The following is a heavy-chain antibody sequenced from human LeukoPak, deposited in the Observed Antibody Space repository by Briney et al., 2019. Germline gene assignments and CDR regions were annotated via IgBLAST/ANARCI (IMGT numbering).Heavy chain of an antibody. J-gene: IGHJ4*02. D-gene: IGHD5-18*01. Sequence: PGGSLRLSCAASGITFSNAWMNWVRQAPGKGLEWVGRIKSQTGGGTPDYAAPVKTRFTISRDDSKNTLYLQMNSLKTEDTAVYYCSTGVQLGLWGQGTLVTVSS. CDR2: IKSQTGGGTP. CDR3: STGVQLGL. CDR1: GITFSNAW. V-gene: IGHV3-15*01.